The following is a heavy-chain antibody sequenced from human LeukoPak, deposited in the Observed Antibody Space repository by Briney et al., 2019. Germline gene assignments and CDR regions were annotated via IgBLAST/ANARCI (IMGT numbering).Heavy chain of an antibody. CDR3: ARYGSGKNFDY. CDR2: ISSSSSPTTI. J-gene: IGHJ4*02. V-gene: IGHV3-48*01. CDR1: GFTFRSYS. Sequence: GGSLRLSCAASGFTFRSYSMHWVRQAPGKGLEWVSYISSSSSPTTISYANSVKGRFTISRDNSKNTLFLQMNSLRAEDTAVYYCARYGSGKNFDYWGQGTLVTVSS. D-gene: IGHD3-10*01.